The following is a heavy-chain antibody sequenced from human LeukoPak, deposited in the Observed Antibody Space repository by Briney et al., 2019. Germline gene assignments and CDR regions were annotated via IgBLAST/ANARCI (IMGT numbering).Heavy chain of an antibody. J-gene: IGHJ6*03. CDR3: AKDGQYSSSSDYYYYMDV. Sequence: GGSLKLSCAASGFTFDDYAMHWVRQAPGKGLEWVSLISWDGGSTYYADSVKGRFTISRDNSKNSLYLQMNSLRAEDTALYYCAKDGQYSSSSDYYYYMDVWGKGTTVTVSS. CDR2: ISWDGGST. CDR1: GFTFDDYA. D-gene: IGHD6-6*01. V-gene: IGHV3-43D*03.